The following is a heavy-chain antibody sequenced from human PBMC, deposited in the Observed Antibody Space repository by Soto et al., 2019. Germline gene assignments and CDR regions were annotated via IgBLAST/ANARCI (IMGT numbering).Heavy chain of an antibody. CDR2: IYYSGST. V-gene: IGHV4-39*01. J-gene: IGHJ4*02. D-gene: IGHD3-10*01. CDR1: GGSISSSSYY. CDR3: ARGRGFGELYNFDY. Sequence: SQTLSLTCTVSGGSISSSSYYWGWIRQPPGKGLEWIGSIYYSGSTYYNPSLKSRVTISVDTSKNQFSLKLSSVTAADTAVYYCARGRGFGELYNFDYWGQGTLVTVSS.